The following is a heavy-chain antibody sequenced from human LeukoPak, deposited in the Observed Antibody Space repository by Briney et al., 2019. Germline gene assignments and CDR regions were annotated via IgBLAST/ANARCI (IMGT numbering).Heavy chain of an antibody. V-gene: IGHV4-59*01. CDR1: NGSISAFY. J-gene: IGHJ4*02. CDR3: ARVHPAVYTSGWESLDY. CDR2: IYYSGST. Sequence: SETLSLTCTVSNGSISAFYWSWTRQFPGKGLQWIGYIYYSGSTTYNPSLRSRVTISLDTSRSQVSLDLTSVTAADTAFYYCARVHPAVYTSGWESLDYWGQGTLVTVSS. D-gene: IGHD6-19*01.